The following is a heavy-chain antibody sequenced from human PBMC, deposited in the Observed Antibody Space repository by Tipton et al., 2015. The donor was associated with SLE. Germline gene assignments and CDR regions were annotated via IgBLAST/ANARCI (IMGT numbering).Heavy chain of an antibody. CDR3: AREEVGNTDLDY. Sequence: GSLRLSCVASGFTFSSHAMSWVRQAPGKGLEWVSLTFVGGSTNYAASVKGRFTISRDNSKNTLDLQMNSLRPEDTAVYYCAREEVGNTDLDYWGQGTLVTVSS. J-gene: IGHJ4*02. CDR2: TFVGGST. V-gene: IGHV3-23*03. CDR1: GFTFSSHA. D-gene: IGHD1-26*01.